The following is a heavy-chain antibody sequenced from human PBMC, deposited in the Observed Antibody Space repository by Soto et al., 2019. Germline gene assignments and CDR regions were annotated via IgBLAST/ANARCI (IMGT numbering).Heavy chain of an antibody. CDR1: GFTFSSYA. V-gene: IGHV3-30*18. CDR3: AKALGELSPESYEY. D-gene: IGHD3-16*02. CDR2: ISYDGSDK. J-gene: IGHJ4*02. Sequence: QVQLVESGGGVVQPGRSLRLSCAASGFTFSSYAMHWVRQAPGKGLGWVAVISYDGSDKYYADSVKGRFTISRDNSKNTLNLKMNSLRADDTAVYYCAKALGELSPESYEYWGQGTLITVSS.